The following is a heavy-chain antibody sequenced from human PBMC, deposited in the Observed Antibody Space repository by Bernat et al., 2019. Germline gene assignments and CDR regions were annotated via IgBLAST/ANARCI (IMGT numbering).Heavy chain of an antibody. CDR1: GFTVGDHH. D-gene: IGHD2-21*02. CDR2: IYNGGAT. CDR3: SGYGGNSV. V-gene: IGHV3-66*01. Sequence: EVQVVTSGGGLVQPGESLRLSCAASGFTVGDHHMNWVRQAPGKGLEWVAVIYNGGATYYADSVQGRFTISRDSSKNTVYLQMSGLRAEDTAVYSCSGYGGNSVWDQGTRVTVSS. J-gene: IGHJ4*02.